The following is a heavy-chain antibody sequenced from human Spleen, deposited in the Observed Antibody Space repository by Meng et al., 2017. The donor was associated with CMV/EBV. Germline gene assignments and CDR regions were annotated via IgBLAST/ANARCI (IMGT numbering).Heavy chain of an antibody. V-gene: IGHV3-21*04. CDR3: ARVGIDRYCSSTSCYHFDY. J-gene: IGHJ4*02. Sequence: GESLKISCAASGFTFSSYSMNWVRQAPGKGLEWVSSISSSSSYIYYADSVKGRFTISRDNAKNSLYLQMNSLRSDDTAVYYCARVGIDRYCSSTSCYHFDYWGQGTLVTVSS. D-gene: IGHD2-2*01. CDR1: GFTFSSYS. CDR2: ISSSSSYI.